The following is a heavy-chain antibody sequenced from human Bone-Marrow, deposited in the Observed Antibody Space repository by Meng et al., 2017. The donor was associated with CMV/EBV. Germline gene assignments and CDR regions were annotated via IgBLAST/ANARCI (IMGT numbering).Heavy chain of an antibody. D-gene: IGHD1-26*01. CDR2: INHSGST. V-gene: IGHV4-34*01. Sequence: SETLSLTFAVYGGSFSGYYWSWIRQPPGKGLEWSGEINHSGSTNYNPSLKSRVTISVDTSKNQFSLKLSSVTAADTAVYYCARGRGYSGSRFDYWGQGTLVTVSS. CDR3: ARGRGYSGSRFDY. J-gene: IGHJ4*02. CDR1: GGSFSGYY.